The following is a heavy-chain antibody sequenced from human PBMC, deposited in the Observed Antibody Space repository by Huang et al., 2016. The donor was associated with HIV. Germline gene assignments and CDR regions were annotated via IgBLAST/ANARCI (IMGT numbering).Heavy chain of an antibody. CDR1: GGSFSDQI. CDR2: IIPLFRAP. D-gene: IGHD3-16*01. Sequence: QVQLEQSGPAVRKPGSSVKVSCQASGGSFSDQIISWVRQAPGQRFAWMGGIIPLFRAPADAQEFKGRVTMTADESTATIYMELNSLTSEDSAVYYCAMSLRYQYDSRSYWGRYFDYWGQGTLVTVSS. J-gene: IGHJ4*02. CDR3: AMSLRYQYDSRSYWGRYFDY. V-gene: IGHV1-69*01.